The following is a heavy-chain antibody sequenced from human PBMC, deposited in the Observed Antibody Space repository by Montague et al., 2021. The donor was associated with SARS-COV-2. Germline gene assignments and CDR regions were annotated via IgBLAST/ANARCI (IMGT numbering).Heavy chain of an antibody. CDR2: IYYSGST. CDR3: ARALYCSGGSCYPNRFDP. D-gene: IGHD2-15*01. CDR1: GGSISSYY. V-gene: IGHV4-59*01. J-gene: IGHJ5*02. Sequence: SETLSLTCTVSGGSISSYYWSWIRQPPGKGLEWIGYIYYSGSTNYNPSLKSRVTISVDTSKNQFSLKLSSVTAADTAVYYCARALYCSGGSCYPNRFDPWGQGTLVTVSS.